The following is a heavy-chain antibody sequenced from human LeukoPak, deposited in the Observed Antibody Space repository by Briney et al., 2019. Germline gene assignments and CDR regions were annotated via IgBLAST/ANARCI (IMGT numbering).Heavy chain of an antibody. CDR3: ARGATVTTRNAFDI. Sequence: GGSLRLSCAASGFTFSSYWMHWVRHGPGKGLVWVSRINSDGITTNYADSMKGRFTISRDNAKNTLYLQMNSLRAEDTAVYYCARGATVTTRNAFDIWGQGTMVTASS. V-gene: IGHV3-74*01. J-gene: IGHJ3*02. D-gene: IGHD4-17*01. CDR1: GFTFSSYW. CDR2: INSDGITT.